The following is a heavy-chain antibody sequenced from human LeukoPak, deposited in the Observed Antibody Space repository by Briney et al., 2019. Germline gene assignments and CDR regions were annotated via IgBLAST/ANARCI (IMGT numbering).Heavy chain of an antibody. Sequence: PGGSLRLSCVASGFVFSTYSISWVRQAPGKGLEWVSSVYGSGSKTFYADSVKGRFTISRDSSMTTVFLQMNGLRVEDTALYYCAKDRVPDNGGSFDIWGQGKMVIVSA. D-gene: IGHD3-16*01. V-gene: IGHV3-23*01. CDR1: GFVFSTYS. J-gene: IGHJ3*02. CDR3: AKDRVPDNGGSFDI. CDR2: VYGSGSKT.